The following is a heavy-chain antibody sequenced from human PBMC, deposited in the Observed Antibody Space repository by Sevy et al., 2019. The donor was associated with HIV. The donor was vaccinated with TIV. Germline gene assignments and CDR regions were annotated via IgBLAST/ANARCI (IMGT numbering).Heavy chain of an antibody. CDR3: VRTVSGTFRYDDF. D-gene: IGHD3-16*02. CDR1: GFMFNTYS. J-gene: IGHJ4*02. Sequence: GGSLRLSCAASGFMFNTYSMNWVRQAPGTGLEWLSYINSGSGAISYADSVKGRFTISRDNAKNSLYLQMNSLRAEDTAVYYCVRTVSGTFRYDDFWGQGALVTVSS. V-gene: IGHV3-48*01. CDR2: INSGSGAI.